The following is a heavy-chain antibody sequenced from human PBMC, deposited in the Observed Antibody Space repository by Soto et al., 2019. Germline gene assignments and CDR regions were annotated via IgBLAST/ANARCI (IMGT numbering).Heavy chain of an antibody. V-gene: IGHV4-31*03. CDR3: ARGPGITMVVVRIEAFDI. CDR2: ICYSGST. J-gene: IGHJ3*02. CDR1: GGSISSGGYY. D-gene: IGHD3-22*01. Sequence: QVQLQESGPGLVKPSQTLSLTCTVSGGSISSGGYYWSWIRQHPGKGLEWIGYICYSGSTYYNPSLKSRVTISVDTSKNQFSLKLSSVTAADTAVYYCARGPGITMVVVRIEAFDIWGQGTMVTVSS.